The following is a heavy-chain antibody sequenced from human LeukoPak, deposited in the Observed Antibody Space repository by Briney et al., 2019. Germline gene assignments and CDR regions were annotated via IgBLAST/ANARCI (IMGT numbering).Heavy chain of an antibody. CDR3: AKKFTGTTVISGDYFDY. CDR2: VSSDGSKK. Sequence: GGSLRLSCAASGFTFNSYAMHWVRQAPGKGLEWVAVVSSDGSKKYYADSVKGRFTISRDNSKNTLYLQMNSLRAEDTAVYYCAKKFTGTTVISGDYFDYWGQGTLVTVSS. V-gene: IGHV3-30-3*02. D-gene: IGHD4-17*01. J-gene: IGHJ4*02. CDR1: GFTFNSYA.